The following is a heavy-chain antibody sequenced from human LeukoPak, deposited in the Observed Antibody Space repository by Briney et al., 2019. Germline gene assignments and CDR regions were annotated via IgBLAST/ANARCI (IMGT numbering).Heavy chain of an antibody. J-gene: IGHJ6*04. D-gene: IGHD3-10*02. CDR3: AGLGITMIGGV. Sequence: GGSLRLSCAASGFTFSSYAMHWVRQAPGKGLEWVAVISYDGSNKYYADSVKGRFTISRDNSKNTLYLQMNSLRAEDTAVYYCAGLGITMIGGVWGKGTTVTISS. CDR1: GFTFSSYA. V-gene: IGHV3-30*04. CDR2: ISYDGSNK.